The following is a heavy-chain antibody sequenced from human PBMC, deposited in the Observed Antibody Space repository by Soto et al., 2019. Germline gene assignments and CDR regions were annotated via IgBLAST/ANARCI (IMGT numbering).Heavy chain of an antibody. V-gene: IGHV3-23*01. CDR1: GFNFRTYA. Sequence: GGSQRLSSAASGFNFRTYAMSWVRQAPGKGLEWVSVIDSGGSTYYADSVKGRFTISRDNSKSTLYLQMNSLRAEDTALYYCAKGRSYYYYYGVDVWGQGTTVTVSS. CDR3: AKGRSYYYYYGVDV. J-gene: IGHJ6*02. CDR2: IDSGGST.